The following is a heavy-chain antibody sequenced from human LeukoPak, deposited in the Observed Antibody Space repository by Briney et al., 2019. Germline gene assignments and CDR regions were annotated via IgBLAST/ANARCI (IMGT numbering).Heavy chain of an antibody. J-gene: IGHJ4*02. D-gene: IGHD2-2*01. CDR1: GFTFSSYG. Sequence: GGSLRPSCAASGFTFSSYGMPWVRQAPGKGLEWVAVISYDGSNKYYADSVKGRFTISRDNSKNTLYLQMNSLRAEDTAVYYCAKDPSAVRGNQVDYWGQGTLVTVSS. V-gene: IGHV3-30*18. CDR3: AKDPSAVRGNQVDY. CDR2: ISYDGSNK.